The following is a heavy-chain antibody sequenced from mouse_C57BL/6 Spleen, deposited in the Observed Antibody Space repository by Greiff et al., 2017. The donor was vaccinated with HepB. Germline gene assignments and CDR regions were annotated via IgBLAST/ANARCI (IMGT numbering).Heavy chain of an antibody. J-gene: IGHJ3*01. CDR2: IWRGGST. Sequence: VHLVESGPGLVQPSQSLSITCTVSGFSLTSYGVHWVRQSPGKGLEWLGVIWRGGSTDYNAAFMSRLSITKDNSKSQVFFKMNSLQADDTAIYYCAKSYSNFAWFAYWGQGTLVTVSA. V-gene: IGHV2-5*01. CDR3: AKSYSNFAWFAY. CDR1: GFSLTSYG. D-gene: IGHD2-5*01.